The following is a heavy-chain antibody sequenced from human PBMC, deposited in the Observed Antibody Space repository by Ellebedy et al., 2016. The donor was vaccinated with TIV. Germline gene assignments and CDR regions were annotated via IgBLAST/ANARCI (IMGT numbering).Heavy chain of an antibody. J-gene: IGHJ4*02. D-gene: IGHD2-2*01. CDR3: ASRYCTSTSCYPYFEY. CDR2: ISRSSTYI. CDR1: GSTFSTYS. V-gene: IGHV3-21*01. Sequence: GGSLRLXXAASGSTFSTYSMNWVRQAPGKGLEWVSSISRSSTYIYYADSLKGRFTISRDNAKNSLYLQMNSLRAEDTAVYYCASRYCTSTSCYPYFEYWGQGTLVTVSS.